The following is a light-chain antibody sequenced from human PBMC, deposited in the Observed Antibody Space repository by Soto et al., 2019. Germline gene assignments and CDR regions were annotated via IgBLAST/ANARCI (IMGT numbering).Light chain of an antibody. CDR3: SSYTDSSNYV. Sequence: QSALTQPASVSGSPGQSITISCTGTSSDLAIYNYVSWYQQQPGKAPKLMIYQVTNRPSGVSNRSSGSRSGNTASLTISGLQAEDEAEYYCSSYTDSSNYVFGTGTKLTVL. CDR1: SSDLAIYNY. CDR2: QVT. J-gene: IGLJ1*01. V-gene: IGLV2-14*01.